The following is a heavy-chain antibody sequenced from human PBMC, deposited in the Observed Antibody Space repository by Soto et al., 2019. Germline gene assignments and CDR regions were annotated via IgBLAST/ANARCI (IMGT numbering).Heavy chain of an antibody. CDR1: GVSISSSY. V-gene: IGHV4-59*01. Sequence: QVQPQESGPGLVKPSETLSLTCTVSGVSISSSYWIWIRQPPGKGLEWVGYIYNRGITNYNPSPKSRLAISADTTNDQYSPVLISVSAADAAVYYFSRDRAFCSGRSCYSPPDCCYYMDVWGKGTTVTVS. CDR2: IYNRGIT. CDR3: SRDRAFCSGRSCYSPPDCCYYMDV. J-gene: IGHJ6*03. D-gene: IGHD2-15*01.